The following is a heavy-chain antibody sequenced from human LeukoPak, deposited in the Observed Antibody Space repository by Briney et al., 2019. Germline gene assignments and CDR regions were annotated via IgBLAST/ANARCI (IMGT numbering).Heavy chain of an antibody. CDR3: ARVYYYDSSGYYFSYYFDY. CDR2: TYYRSKWYN. J-gene: IGHJ4*02. CDR1: GDSVSSNSAA. Sequence: SQTLSLTCAISGDSVSSNSAAWNWIRQSPSRGLEWLGRTYYRSKWYNDYAVSEKSRITINPDTSKNQFSLQLNSVTPEDTAVYYCARVYYYDSSGYYFSYYFDYWGQGTLVTVSS. V-gene: IGHV6-1*01. D-gene: IGHD3-22*01.